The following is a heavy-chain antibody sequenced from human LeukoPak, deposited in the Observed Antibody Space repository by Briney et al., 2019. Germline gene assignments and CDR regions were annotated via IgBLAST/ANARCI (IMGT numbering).Heavy chain of an antibody. J-gene: IGHJ4*02. V-gene: IGHV3-48*03. CDR2: ISSSGSTI. D-gene: IGHD6-13*01. CDR3: ARERSGSSWYHYFDY. Sequence: GGSLRLSCAASGFTFSSYEMNWVRQAPGKGLEWVSYISSSGSTIYYAGSVKGRFTISRDNAKNSLYLQMNSLRAEDTAVYYCARERSGSSWYHYFDYWGQGTLVTVSS. CDR1: GFTFSSYE.